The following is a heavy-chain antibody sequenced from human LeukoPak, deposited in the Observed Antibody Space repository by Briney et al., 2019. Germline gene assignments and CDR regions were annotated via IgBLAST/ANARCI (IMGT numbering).Heavy chain of an antibody. D-gene: IGHD3-9*01. V-gene: IGHV3-7*01. CDR2: IKQDGSEK. CDR3: ARESYDILTGYLDY. Sequence: PGGSLRLSCTVSGFTFSDYWMSWVRQAPGKGLEWVANIKQDGSEKYYVDSVKGRFTISRDNAKNSLYLQMNSLRAEDTAVYYCARESYDILTGYLDYWGQGTLVTVSS. CDR1: GFTFSDYW. J-gene: IGHJ4*02.